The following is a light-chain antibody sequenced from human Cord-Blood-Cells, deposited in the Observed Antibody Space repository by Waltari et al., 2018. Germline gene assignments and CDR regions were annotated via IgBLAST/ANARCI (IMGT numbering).Light chain of an antibody. CDR1: SSDVGGHNY. CDR2: DVS. J-gene: IGLJ1*01. V-gene: IGLV2-14*01. CDR3: SSYTSSSTLV. Sequence: QSALTQPASVSGSPGQSITISCPGASSDVGGHNYFSWYQQHPGKAPKLMIYDVSNRPSGVSNRFSGSKSGNTASLTISGLQAEDEADYYCSSYTSSSTLVFGTGTKVTVL.